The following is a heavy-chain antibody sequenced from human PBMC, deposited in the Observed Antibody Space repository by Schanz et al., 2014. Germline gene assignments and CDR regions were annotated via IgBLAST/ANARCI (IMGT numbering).Heavy chain of an antibody. CDR3: AKYRYSVFDFDY. V-gene: IGHV3-7*03. CDR1: GFTFSTYW. Sequence: EVQLVESGGGLVQPGGSLRLSCAASGFTFSTYWMSWVRQAPGKGLEWVANIKQDESERSYVDSVKGRFTISRDNAKNSLYLQMNSLRAEDTAIYYCAKYRYSVFDFDYWGQGTLVTVSS. CDR2: IKQDESER. D-gene: IGHD3-16*02. J-gene: IGHJ4*02.